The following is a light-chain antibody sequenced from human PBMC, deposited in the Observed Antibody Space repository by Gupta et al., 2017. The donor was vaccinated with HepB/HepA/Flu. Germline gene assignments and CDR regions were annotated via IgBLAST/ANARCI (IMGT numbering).Light chain of an antibody. J-gene: IGLJ2*01. CDR1: KLGDKY. Sequence: SYELTQPPSASASPGQTASITCSGDKLGDKYACWYQQKPGQSPVLVIYQDSKRPSGIPERFSGSNSGNTATLTISGTQAMDEADYYCQAWDSSTYVVFGGGTKLTVL. CDR3: QAWDSSTYVV. V-gene: IGLV3-1*01. CDR2: QDS.